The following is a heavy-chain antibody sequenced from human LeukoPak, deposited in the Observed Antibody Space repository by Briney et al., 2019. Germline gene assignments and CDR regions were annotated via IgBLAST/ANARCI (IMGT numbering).Heavy chain of an antibody. Sequence: ASAKVSCKASGGTFSSYAISWVRQAPGQGLEWMGGIIPIFGTANYAQKFQGRVTITTDESTSTAYMELSSLRSEDTAVYYCAAPGRYGSGNFDYWGQGTLVTVSS. CDR1: GGTFSSYA. CDR3: AAPGRYGSGNFDY. D-gene: IGHD3-10*01. J-gene: IGHJ4*02. V-gene: IGHV1-69*05. CDR2: IIPIFGTA.